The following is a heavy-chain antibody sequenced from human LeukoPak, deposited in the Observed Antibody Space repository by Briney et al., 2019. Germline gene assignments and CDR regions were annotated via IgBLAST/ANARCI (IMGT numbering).Heavy chain of an antibody. CDR3: ARVRSSSFVWIDS. D-gene: IGHD2-2*01. V-gene: IGHV1-69*05. Sequence: SVKVSCKASGGTFSSYAVSWVRQAPGQGLEWMGGIIPIFGITNYAQKFQGRVTITTDEPRSTAYMELSSLRSEDTAVYYCARVRSSSFVWIDSWGQGTLVTVSS. CDR2: IIPIFGIT. J-gene: IGHJ4*02. CDR1: GGTFSSYA.